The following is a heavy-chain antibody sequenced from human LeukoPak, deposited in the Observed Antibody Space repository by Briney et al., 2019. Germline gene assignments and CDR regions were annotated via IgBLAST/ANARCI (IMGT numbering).Heavy chain of an antibody. Sequence: PRRSQRLSCAASGFTFSSYGMHWVRQAPGKGLEWAAVISYDGSNKYYADSVKGRFTISRDNSKNTLYLQMNSLRAEDTAVYYCAKDIVVVPAAMPLPLDYWGQGTLVTVSS. J-gene: IGHJ4*02. CDR1: GFTFSSYG. CDR3: AKDIVVVPAAMPLPLDY. D-gene: IGHD2-2*01. CDR2: ISYDGSNK. V-gene: IGHV3-30*18.